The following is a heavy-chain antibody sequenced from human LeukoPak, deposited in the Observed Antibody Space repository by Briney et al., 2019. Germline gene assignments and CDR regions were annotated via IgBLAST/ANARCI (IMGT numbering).Heavy chain of an antibody. CDR3: ARSSRTTVTTRYFQH. CDR1: GYTFTNYG. CDR2: ISGYNGDT. D-gene: IGHD4-17*01. J-gene: IGHJ1*01. V-gene: IGHV1-18*01. Sequence: GASVKVSCKASGYTFTNYGISWVRQAPGQGLEWMGWISGYNGDTNYAPKLQGRVTMTTDTSTSTAYMDLRSLRSDDTAVYYCARSSRTTVTTRYFQHWGQGTLVTVSS.